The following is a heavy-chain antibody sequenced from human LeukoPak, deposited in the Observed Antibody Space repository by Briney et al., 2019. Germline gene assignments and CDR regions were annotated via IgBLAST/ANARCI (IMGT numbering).Heavy chain of an antibody. D-gene: IGHD3-10*01. Sequence: SETLSLTCTVSGGSISSSSYYWGWIRQPPGKGLEWIGSIYYSGSTYYNPSLKSRVTISVDTSKNQFSLKLSSVTAADTAVYYCATGAAGQYYYGSGIDYWGQGTLVTVSS. CDR3: ATGAAGQYYYGSGIDY. J-gene: IGHJ4*02. V-gene: IGHV4-39*01. CDR1: GGSISSSSYY. CDR2: IYYSGST.